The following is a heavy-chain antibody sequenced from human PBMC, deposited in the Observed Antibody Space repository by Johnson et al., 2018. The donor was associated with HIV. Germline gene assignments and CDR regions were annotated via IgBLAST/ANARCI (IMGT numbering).Heavy chain of an antibody. CDR1: GFTFSSYG. V-gene: IGHV3-30*19. Sequence: QVQLVESGGGVVLPGRSLRLSCAASGFTFSSYGTHWVRQAPGKGLEWVAGIWYDGTNKYYADSVKGRFTISRDNSKNTLYLKMNSLRAEDTAVYYCARDRDSSGYPYDAFDIWGQGTLVTVSS. CDR2: IWYDGTNK. J-gene: IGHJ3*02. D-gene: IGHD3-22*01. CDR3: ARDRDSSGYPYDAFDI.